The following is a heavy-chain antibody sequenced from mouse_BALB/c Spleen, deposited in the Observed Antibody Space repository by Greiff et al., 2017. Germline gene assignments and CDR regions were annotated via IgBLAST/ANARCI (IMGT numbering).Heavy chain of an antibody. D-gene: IGHD1-1*01. V-gene: IGHV5-9-4*01. CDR2: ISSGGSYT. CDR3: ARVDRDYGSSYVFAY. Sequence: EVKLVESGGGLVKPGGSLKLSCAASGFTFSSYAMSWVRQSPEKRLEWVAEISSGGSYTYYPDTVTGRFTISRDNAKNTLYLEMSSLRSEDTAMYYCARVDRDYGSSYVFAYWGQGTLVTVSA. J-gene: IGHJ3*01. CDR1: GFTFSSYA.